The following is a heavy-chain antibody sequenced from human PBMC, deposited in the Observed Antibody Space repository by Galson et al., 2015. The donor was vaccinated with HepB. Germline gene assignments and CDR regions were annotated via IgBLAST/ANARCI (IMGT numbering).Heavy chain of an antibody. CDR3: AKDDYGDYGYFDY. V-gene: IGHV3-23*01. Sequence: SLRLSCAASGFTFSSYAMSWVRQAPGKGLEWVSAISGSGGSTYYADSVKGRFTISRDNSKNTLYLQMNSLRAEDTAVYYCAKDDYGDYGYFDYWGQGTLVTVSS. CDR2: ISGSGGST. J-gene: IGHJ4*02. D-gene: IGHD4-17*01. CDR1: GFTFSSYA.